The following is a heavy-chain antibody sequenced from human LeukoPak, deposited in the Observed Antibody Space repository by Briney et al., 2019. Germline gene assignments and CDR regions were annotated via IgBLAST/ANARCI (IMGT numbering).Heavy chain of an antibody. D-gene: IGHD2-21*02. J-gene: IGHJ6*03. CDR2: ISSSSSYI. Sequence: GGSLRLSCAASGFTFSSYSMNWVRQAPGKGLEWVSSISSSSSYIYYADSVKGRFTISRDNAKNSLYLQMNSLRAEDTAVYYCVVATAPSWYYYMDVWGKGTTVTISS. V-gene: IGHV3-21*01. CDR1: GFTFSSYS. CDR3: VVATAPSWYYYMDV.